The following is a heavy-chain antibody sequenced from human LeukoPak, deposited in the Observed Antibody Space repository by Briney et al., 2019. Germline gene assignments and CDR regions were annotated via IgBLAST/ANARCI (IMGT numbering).Heavy chain of an antibody. Sequence: ASVKVSCKASGYIFTDHFMQWVRHAPGQGLEWMGWINPNSGGTSYAQKFKGRVTMTRDTSISTAYMELSRLRSDDTAVYYCARDEYYDSSGFDPWGQGTLVTVSS. CDR1: GYIFTDHF. V-gene: IGHV1-2*02. D-gene: IGHD3-22*01. CDR2: INPNSGGT. J-gene: IGHJ5*02. CDR3: ARDEYYDSSGFDP.